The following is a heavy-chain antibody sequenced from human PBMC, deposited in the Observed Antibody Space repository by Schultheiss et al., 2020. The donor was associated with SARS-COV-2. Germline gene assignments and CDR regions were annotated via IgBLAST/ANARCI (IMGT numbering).Heavy chain of an antibody. J-gene: IGHJ3*02. D-gene: IGHD4-17*01. V-gene: IGHV1-8*02. CDR2: MNPNSGDA. CDR1: GGTFSSYA. Sequence: ASLTFSCKASGGTFSSYAISWVRQAPGQGLEWMGWMNPNSGDAAYAQKFQGRVTMTRNTSISTAYMELSRLRSDDTAVYYCARIYGDSYAFDIWGQGTMVTVSS. CDR3: ARIYGDSYAFDI.